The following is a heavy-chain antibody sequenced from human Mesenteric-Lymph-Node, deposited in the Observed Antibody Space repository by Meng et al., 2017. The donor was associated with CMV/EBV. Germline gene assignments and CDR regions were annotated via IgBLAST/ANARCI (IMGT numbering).Heavy chain of an antibody. CDR2: ISPDGGAI. CDR3: ARDWAETGASGDTGYLQF. CDR1: GFTFSSYS. Sequence: GGSLRLSCAASGFTFSSYSMNWVRQAPGQGLEWVSYISPDGGAIYYADSVRGRFTVSRDNAKKSLYLEMNSLRAEDTAVYYCARDWAETGASGDTGYLQFWGQGTLVTVSS. J-gene: IGHJ1*01. D-gene: IGHD1-1*01. V-gene: IGHV3-48*04.